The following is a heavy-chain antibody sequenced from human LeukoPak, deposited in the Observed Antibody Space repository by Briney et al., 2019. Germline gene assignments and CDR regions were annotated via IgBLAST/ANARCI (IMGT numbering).Heavy chain of an antibody. J-gene: IGHJ5*02. D-gene: IGHD6-13*01. CDR3: ARVAAAGRHNWFDP. Sequence: NASETLSLTCNVSGASISSHYWSWIRRPPGKGLEWIGEINHSGSTNYNPSLKSRVTISVDTSKNQFSLKRSSVTAADTAVYYCARVAAAGRHNWFDPWGQGTLVTVSS. CDR1: GASISSHY. CDR2: INHSGST. V-gene: IGHV4-34*01.